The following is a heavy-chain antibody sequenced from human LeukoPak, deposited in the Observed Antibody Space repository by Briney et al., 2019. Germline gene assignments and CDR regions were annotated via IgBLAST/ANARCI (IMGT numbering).Heavy chain of an antibody. Sequence: GGSLRLSCAASGFTFSSYGMHWVRQAPGKGLEWVAVISYDGSNKYYADSVKGRFTISRDNSKNALYLQMNSLRAEDTAVYYCAKERAAAGTSFDYWGQGTLVTVSS. CDR3: AKERAAAGTSFDY. J-gene: IGHJ4*02. CDR2: ISYDGSNK. D-gene: IGHD6-13*01. CDR1: GFTFSSYG. V-gene: IGHV3-30*18.